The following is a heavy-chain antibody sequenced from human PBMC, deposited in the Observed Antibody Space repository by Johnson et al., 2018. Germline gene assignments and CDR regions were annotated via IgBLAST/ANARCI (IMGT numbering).Heavy chain of an antibody. J-gene: IGHJ1*01. CDR2: ITGDGSIT. CDR1: GFPFSVYW. Sequence: VQLQESGGDLVQPGGSLRLSCAASGFPFSVYWMHWVRQVPGAGLMWVSHITGDGSITTYADSVKGRFTIARDNAKNILYLHINSLKTEGTAVYYCTKDPLAHGSNLDSGGHGTLVTVSS. D-gene: IGHD3/OR15-3a*01. CDR3: TKDPLAHGSNLDS. V-gene: IGHV3-74*01.